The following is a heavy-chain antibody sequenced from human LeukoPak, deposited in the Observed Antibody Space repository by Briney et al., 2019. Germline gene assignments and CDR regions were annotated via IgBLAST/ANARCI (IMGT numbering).Heavy chain of an antibody. J-gene: IGHJ4*02. Sequence: PGGSLRLSCSASGFTFSSYTMSWVRQAPGKGLEWVSSISASSNYIYYADSVRGRFTISRDNAKNSLSLQMDSLRAEDTAVYYCAGRILGYCRSTSCFDYWGQGTLVTVSS. CDR2: ISASSNYI. CDR1: GFTFSSYT. V-gene: IGHV3-21*01. D-gene: IGHD2-2*01. CDR3: AGRILGYCRSTSCFDY.